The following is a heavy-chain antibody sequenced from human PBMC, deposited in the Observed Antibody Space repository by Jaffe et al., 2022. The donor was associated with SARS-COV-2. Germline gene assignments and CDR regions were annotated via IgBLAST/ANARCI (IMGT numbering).Heavy chain of an antibody. CDR1: GLTFSHYA. J-gene: IGHJ4*02. V-gene: IGHV3-23*01. CDR3: ATGYLDVVGVPGDDVDC. D-gene: IGHD2-2*03. CDR2: ISASGSGT. Sequence: EVQLLESGGGLVQPGGSLRLSCAASGLTFSHYAMTWVRQAPGKGLEWVSAISASGSGTYYANSVKGRFTISRDNSKNTLYLQMSGLRVGDTATYYCATGYLDVVGVPGDDVDCWGQGILVTVSS.